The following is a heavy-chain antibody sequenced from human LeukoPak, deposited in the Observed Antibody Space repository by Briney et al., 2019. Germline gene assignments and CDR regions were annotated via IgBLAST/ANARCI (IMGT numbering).Heavy chain of an antibody. V-gene: IGHV3-30*02. Sequence: GGSLRLSCAASGFTFSSYGMHWVRQAPGKGLEWVAFIRYDGSNKYYADSVKGRFTISRDNSKNTLYLQMNSLRSDDTAVYYCARGASTYYDSSDYFDYWGQGTLVTVSS. CDR1: GFTFSSYG. D-gene: IGHD3-22*01. CDR2: IRYDGSNK. J-gene: IGHJ4*02. CDR3: ARGASTYYDSSDYFDY.